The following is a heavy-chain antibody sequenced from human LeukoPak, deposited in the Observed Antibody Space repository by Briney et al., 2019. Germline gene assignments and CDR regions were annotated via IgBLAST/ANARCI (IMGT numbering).Heavy chain of an antibody. Sequence: GGSLRLSCAASGFTFSSYAMHWVRQAPGKGLEWVAVISYDGSNKYYADSVKGRFTISRDNSKNTLYLQMNSLRAEDTAVYYCARDDKVGATIIAFDYWGQGTLVTVSS. V-gene: IGHV3-30*04. CDR3: ARDDKVGATIIAFDY. CDR2: ISYDGSNK. CDR1: GFTFSSYA. D-gene: IGHD1-26*01. J-gene: IGHJ4*02.